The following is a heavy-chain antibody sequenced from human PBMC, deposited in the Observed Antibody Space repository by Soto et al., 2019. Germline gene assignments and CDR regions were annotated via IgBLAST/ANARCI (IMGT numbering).Heavy chain of an antibody. V-gene: IGHV1-69*12. D-gene: IGHD6-19*01. CDR1: GGICSDFS. CDR2: IMPIFGGP. J-gene: IGHJ6*02. CDR3: ASSLRMAGIGNYYYGMDV. Sequence: QVQLVQSGAEVKKPGSTLKVSCKASGGICSDFSFSWVRQAPGQGLEWMGGIMPIFGGPPYAQRFRGRVTITADEVTRTAFMELRGLTSEDTATYYCASSLRMAGIGNYYYGMDVWGQGTTVTVSS.